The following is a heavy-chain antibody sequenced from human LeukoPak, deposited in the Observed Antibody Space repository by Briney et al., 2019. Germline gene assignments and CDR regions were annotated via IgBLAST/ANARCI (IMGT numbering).Heavy chain of an antibody. CDR1: GGSISNFY. CDR2: IYYSGST. Sequence: KPSETLSLTCTVSGGSISNFYWSWIRRPPGKGLEWIGCIYYSGSTNYNPSLKSRVTISVDTSNNQFSLKLSSVTAADTAVYYCARDYGGYNFYFDLWGRGTLVTVSS. V-gene: IGHV4-59*12. D-gene: IGHD4-23*01. J-gene: IGHJ2*01. CDR3: ARDYGGYNFYFDL.